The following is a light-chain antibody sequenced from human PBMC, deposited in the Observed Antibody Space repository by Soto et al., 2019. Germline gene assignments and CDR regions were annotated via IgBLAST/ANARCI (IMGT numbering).Light chain of an antibody. CDR1: QSISSW. J-gene: IGKJ1*01. Sequence: DIQMTQSPSTLSASVGDRVTITCRASQSISSWLAWYQQKPGKAPNLLIYAASSLQSGVPSRFSGSGSGTDFTLTISSLQPEDFATYYCQQSYIAPWTFGQGTKVDIK. CDR3: QQSYIAPWT. V-gene: IGKV1-39*01. CDR2: AAS.